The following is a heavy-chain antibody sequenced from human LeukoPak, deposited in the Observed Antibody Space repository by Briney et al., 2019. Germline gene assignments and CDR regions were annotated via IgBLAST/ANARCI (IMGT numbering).Heavy chain of an antibody. J-gene: IGHJ4*02. D-gene: IGHD4-17*01. Sequence: VASVKVSCKASGYTFTGYYIHWVRQAPGQGLEWMGWINPNIGGTNYAQKFQGRVTMTRDTSISTAYMELSRLRSDDTAVYYCRTDRYGDYGDYIDYWGQGTLVTVSS. CDR3: RTDRYGDYGDYIDY. V-gene: IGHV1-2*02. CDR2: INPNIGGT. CDR1: GYTFTGYY.